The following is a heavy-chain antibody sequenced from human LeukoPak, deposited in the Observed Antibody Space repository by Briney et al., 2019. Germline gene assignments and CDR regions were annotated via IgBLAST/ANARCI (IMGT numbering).Heavy chain of an antibody. J-gene: IGHJ4*02. CDR3: ARFSVGGTYYPNY. CDR2: IYPGDSDT. Sequence: GESLKISCKGSGYTFSTYWIAWVRQMPGKGLEWMGIIYPGDSDTRYSPSFQGQVTISADKSFTTAYLQWSSLKASDTAMYYCARFSVGGTYYPNYWGQGTLVSVSS. D-gene: IGHD1-26*01. V-gene: IGHV5-51*01. CDR1: GYTFSTYW.